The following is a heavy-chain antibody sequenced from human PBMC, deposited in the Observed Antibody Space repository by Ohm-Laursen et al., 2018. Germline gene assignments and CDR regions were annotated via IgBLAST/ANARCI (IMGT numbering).Heavy chain of an antibody. D-gene: IGHD6-13*01. Sequence: SLRLSCTASGFTFDDYAMHWVRQAPGKGLEWVSGISWNSGSIGYADSVKGRFTISRDNAKNSLYLQMNSLRAEDTALYYCATWSSWADYWGQGTLVTVSP. CDR1: GFTFDDYA. J-gene: IGHJ4*02. CDR3: ATWSSWADY. CDR2: ISWNSGSI. V-gene: IGHV3-9*01.